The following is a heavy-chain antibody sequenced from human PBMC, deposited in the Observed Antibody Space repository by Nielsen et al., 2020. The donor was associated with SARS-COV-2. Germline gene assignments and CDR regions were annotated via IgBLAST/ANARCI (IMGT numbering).Heavy chain of an antibody. V-gene: IGHV4-59*01. CDR3: ARDGSSSGSIAFDI. Sequence: SETLSLTCTVSGGSISSYYLSWIRHPPGKGLEWIGYIYYSGSTNYNPSLKSRVTISVDTSKNQFSLKLSSVTAADTAVYYCARDGSSSGSIAFDIWGQGTMVTVSS. J-gene: IGHJ3*02. CDR2: IYYSGST. CDR1: GGSISSYY. D-gene: IGHD3-10*01.